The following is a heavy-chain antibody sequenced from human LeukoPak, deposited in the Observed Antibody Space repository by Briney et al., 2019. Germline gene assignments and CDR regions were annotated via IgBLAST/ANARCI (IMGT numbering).Heavy chain of an antibody. D-gene: IGHD1-26*01. CDR3: ARESGAFSPFGF. Sequence: SETLSLTCAVSGGSILTTNWWSWVRQPPGKGLEWIGEFHLSGTSNYNPSLKSRVSMSIDKSKNQLSLKLTSVTAADTAMYYCARESGAFSPFGFWGQGTLVTVSS. CDR1: GGSILTTNW. J-gene: IGHJ4*02. V-gene: IGHV4-4*02. CDR2: FHLSGTS.